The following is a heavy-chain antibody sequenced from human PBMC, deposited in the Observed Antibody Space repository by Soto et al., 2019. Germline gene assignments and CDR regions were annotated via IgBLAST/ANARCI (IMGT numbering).Heavy chain of an antibody. J-gene: IGHJ3*02. Sequence: ESGGGLVQPGGSLRLSCAASGFTFSSYAMSWVRQAPGKGLEWVSAISGSGGSTYYADSVKGRFTISRDNSKNTLYLQMNSLRAEDTAVYYCAKVVITFGGVIQAFDIWGQGTMVTVSS. D-gene: IGHD3-16*01. CDR3: AKVVITFGGVIQAFDI. V-gene: IGHV3-23*01. CDR1: GFTFSSYA. CDR2: ISGSGGST.